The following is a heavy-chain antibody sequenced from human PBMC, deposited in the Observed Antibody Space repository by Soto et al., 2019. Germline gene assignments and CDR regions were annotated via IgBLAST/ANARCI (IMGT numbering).Heavy chain of an antibody. CDR2: IYHSGST. CDR1: GGSISSGGYS. J-gene: IGHJ6*02. V-gene: IGHV4-30-2*01. D-gene: IGHD3-16*01. CDR3: ARGGRIAYYYGMDV. Sequence: QLQLQESGSGLVKPSQTLSLTCAVSGGSISSGGYSWSWIRQPPGKGLEWIGYIYHSGSTYYNPSLKRRVTISVDRAKNQFSLKLSSVTAADTAVYYWARGGRIAYYYGMDVWGQGTTVTVSS.